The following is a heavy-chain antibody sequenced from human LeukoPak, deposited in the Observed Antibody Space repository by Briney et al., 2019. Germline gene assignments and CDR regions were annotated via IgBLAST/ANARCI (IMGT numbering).Heavy chain of an antibody. Sequence: SETLSLTCTVSGGSISSSSYYWGWIRQPPGKGLEWIGYIYYSGSTNYNPSLKSRVTISVDTSKNQFSLKLSSVTAADTAVYYCARHQGIAAAGVYYYYGMDVWGQGTTVTVSS. CDR2: IYYSGST. CDR1: GGSISSSSYY. CDR3: ARHQGIAAAGVYYYYGMDV. J-gene: IGHJ6*02. V-gene: IGHV4-61*05. D-gene: IGHD6-13*01.